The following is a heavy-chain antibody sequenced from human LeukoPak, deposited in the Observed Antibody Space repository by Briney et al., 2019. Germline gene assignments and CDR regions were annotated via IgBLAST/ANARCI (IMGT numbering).Heavy chain of an antibody. D-gene: IGHD1-26*01. J-gene: IGHJ4*02. Sequence: AGGSLRLSCAASGFTFSTYSMSWVRQAPGKGLEWLSYISSGSSTIYYADSVKGRFTISRDNARNSLYLQMYYCARVTVGATADYFDYWGQGTLVTVSS. CDR1: GFTFSTYS. CDR3: YFDY. CDR2: ISSGSSTI. V-gene: IGHV3-48*01.